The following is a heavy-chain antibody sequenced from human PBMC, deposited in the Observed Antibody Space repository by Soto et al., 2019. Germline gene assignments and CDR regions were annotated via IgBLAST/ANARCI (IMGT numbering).Heavy chain of an antibody. D-gene: IGHD6-19*01. CDR3: ARETIAVAGIFDY. J-gene: IGHJ4*02. CDR2: ISYDGSNK. Sequence: PGGSLRLSCAASGFTFSSYAMHWVRQAPGKGLEWVAVISYDGSNKYYADSVKGRFTISRDNSKNTLYLQMNSLRAEDTAVYYCARETIAVAGIFDYWGQGTLVTVSS. CDR1: GFTFSSYA. V-gene: IGHV3-30-3*01.